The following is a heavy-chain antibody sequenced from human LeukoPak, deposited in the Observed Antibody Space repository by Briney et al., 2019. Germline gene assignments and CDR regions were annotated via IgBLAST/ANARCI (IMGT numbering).Heavy chain of an antibody. D-gene: IGHD2-2*02. J-gene: IGHJ6*03. CDR3: ARVAAEVVGVPGAIGFGWLRRDYYYMDV. Sequence: GASVKVSCKASGYTFTGYYMHWVRQAPGQGLEWMGWINPNSGGTNYAQKSQGRVTMTRDTSISTAYMELSRLRSEDTAVYYCARVAAEVVGVPGAIGFGWLRRDYYYMDVWGKGTTVTVSS. V-gene: IGHV1-2*02. CDR1: GYTFTGYY. CDR2: INPNSGGT.